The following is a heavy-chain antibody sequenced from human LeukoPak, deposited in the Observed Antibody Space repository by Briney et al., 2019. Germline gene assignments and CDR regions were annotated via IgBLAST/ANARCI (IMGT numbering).Heavy chain of an antibody. CDR1: GGTFSSYA. CDR3: ARGHYDILTGRASYGMDV. V-gene: IGHV1-69*04. CDR2: IIPILGIA. J-gene: IGHJ6*02. D-gene: IGHD3-9*01. Sequence: SVKVCCKASGGTFSSYAISWVRQAPGQGLEWMGRIIPILGIANYAQKFQGRVTITADKSTSTAYMELSSLRSEDTAVYYCARGHYDILTGRASYGMDVWGQGTTVTVSS.